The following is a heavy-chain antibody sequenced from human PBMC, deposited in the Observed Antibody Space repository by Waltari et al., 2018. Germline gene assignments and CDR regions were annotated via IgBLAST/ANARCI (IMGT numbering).Heavy chain of an antibody. V-gene: IGHV1-3*01. Sequence: QVQLVQSGAEVKKPGASVKVSCKTSGYPFPIYGLHWIRQAPGQGLEWMGWINPAHGTTKYSHKVQGRLTITRDTSASTIYMELSSLRSEDTAMYYCARDSDYYDSSGYGNWFDPWGQGTLVTVSS. CDR1: GYPFPIYG. CDR2: INPAHGTT. CDR3: ARDSDYYDSSGYGNWFDP. D-gene: IGHD3-22*01. J-gene: IGHJ5*02.